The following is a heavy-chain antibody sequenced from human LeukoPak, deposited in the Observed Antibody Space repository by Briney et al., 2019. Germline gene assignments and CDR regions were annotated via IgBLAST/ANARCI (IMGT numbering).Heavy chain of an antibody. V-gene: IGHV4-59*12. CDR3: ARGITIFGVVTHYNWYFDL. CDR1: GGSISPYY. J-gene: IGHJ2*01. Sequence: PSETLSLTCTVPGGSISPYYWSWIRQPPGKGLEWIGYIYYIGSTNYNPSLKSRVTMSVDTSKNQFSLKLSSVTAADTAVYYCARGITIFGVVTHYNWYFDLWGRGTLVTVSS. CDR2: IYYIGST. D-gene: IGHD3-3*01.